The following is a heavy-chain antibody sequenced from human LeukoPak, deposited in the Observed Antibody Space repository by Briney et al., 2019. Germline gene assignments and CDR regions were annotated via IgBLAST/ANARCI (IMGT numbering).Heavy chain of an antibody. CDR3: ASLAADFDWYDMDV. D-gene: IGHD3-9*01. J-gene: IGHJ6*03. Sequence: PGGSLRLSCAASGFTFSSYWMHWVRQAPGKGLVWVSRINSDGSSTSYADSVKGRFTISRDNAKNTLYLQMNSLRAEDTAVYYCASLAADFDWYDMDVWGKGTTVTISS. CDR1: GFTFSSYW. V-gene: IGHV3-74*01. CDR2: INSDGSST.